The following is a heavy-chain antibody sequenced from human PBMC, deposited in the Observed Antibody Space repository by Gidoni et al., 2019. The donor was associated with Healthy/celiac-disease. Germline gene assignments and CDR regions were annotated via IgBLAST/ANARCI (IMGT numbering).Heavy chain of an antibody. CDR2: ISGSGGST. J-gene: IGHJ4*02. D-gene: IGHD6-19*01. V-gene: IGHV3-23*01. CDR1: GFTFSSYA. Sequence: EVQLLESGGGLVQPGGSLRLSCAASGFTFSSYAMSWVRQAPGKGLEWVSAISGSGGSTYYADSVKGRFTISRDNSKNTLYLQMNSLRAEDTAVYYCAKAPIQPIRIAVAGPFDYWGQGTLVTVSS. CDR3: AKAPIQPIRIAVAGPFDY.